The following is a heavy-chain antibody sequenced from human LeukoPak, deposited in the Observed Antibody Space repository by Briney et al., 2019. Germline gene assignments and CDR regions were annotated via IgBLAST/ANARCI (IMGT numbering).Heavy chain of an antibody. CDR1: GFTFSSSA. CDR3: AKGANYYNSSGYYNEYYCDF. V-gene: IGHV3-23*01. CDR2: LSGSGGST. Sequence: GGSLRLSCAASGFTFSSSAMSWVRQAPGKGLEWVSALSGSGGSTYYADSVKGRFTISRDNSKNTLYLQMNSLRAEDTAVYYCAKGANYYNSSGYYNEYYCDFWGQGTLVTVSS. D-gene: IGHD3-22*01. J-gene: IGHJ4*02.